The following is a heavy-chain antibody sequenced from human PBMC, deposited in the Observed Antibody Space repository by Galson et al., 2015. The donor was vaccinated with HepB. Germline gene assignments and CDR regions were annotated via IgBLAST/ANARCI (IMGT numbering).Heavy chain of an antibody. CDR2: INPSGGST. D-gene: IGHD2-21*02. CDR3: ARDVAYCGGDCYSWDY. CDR1: GYTFTSYY. J-gene: IGHJ4*02. V-gene: IGHV1-46*01. Sequence: SVKVSCKASGYTFTSYYMHWVRQAPGQGLEWMGIINPSGGSTSYAQKFQGRVTMTRDTSTSTVYMELSSLRSEDTAVYYCARDVAYCGGDCYSWDYWGQGTLVTVSS.